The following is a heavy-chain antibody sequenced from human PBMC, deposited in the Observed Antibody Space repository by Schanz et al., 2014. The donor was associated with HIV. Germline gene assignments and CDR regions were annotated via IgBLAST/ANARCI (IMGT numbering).Heavy chain of an antibody. V-gene: IGHV4-34*02. D-gene: IGHD2-21*02. CDR1: GSSVTYFY. Sequence: QVQLQQWGAGLLKPSETLSLTCAVYGSSVTYFYWTWIRQSPGKGLEWIAEVNHSGDTNYNPSPKSRVTISVDTSKNQFSLKLDSVTAADTAVYFCARGDFGGNSVDFWGHGNLVTVSS. CDR3: ARGDFGGNSVDF. J-gene: IGHJ4*01. CDR2: VNHSGDT.